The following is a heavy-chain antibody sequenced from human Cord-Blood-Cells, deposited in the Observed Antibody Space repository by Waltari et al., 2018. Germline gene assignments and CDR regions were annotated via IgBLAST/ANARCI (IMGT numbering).Heavy chain of an antibody. V-gene: IGHV2-26*01. Sequence: QVTLKESGPVLGKPTETLTLTCTVSGFSLSNARMGVRWIRHPPGKALEWLAHIFSNDEKSYSTSLKSRLTISKDTSKSQVVLTMTNMDPVDTATYYCARTHYDILTGYYRFDYWGQGTLVTVSS. CDR2: IFSNDEK. D-gene: IGHD3-9*01. CDR1: GFSLSNARMG. J-gene: IGHJ4*02. CDR3: ARTHYDILTGYYRFDY.